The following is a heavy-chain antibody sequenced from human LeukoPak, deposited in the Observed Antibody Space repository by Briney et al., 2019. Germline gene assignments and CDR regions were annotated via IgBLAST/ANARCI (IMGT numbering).Heavy chain of an antibody. J-gene: IGHJ5*02. CDR3: AREAKDPDYGDYVWFDP. CDR1: GYSISSGYY. V-gene: IGHV4-38-2*02. Sequence: SETLSLTCTVSGYSISSGYYWGWIRQPPGKGLEWIGSIYHSGSTYYNPSLKSRVTISVDTSKNQFSLKLSSVTAADTAVYYCAREAKDPDYGDYVWFDPWGQGTLVPVSS. D-gene: IGHD4-17*01. CDR2: IYHSGST.